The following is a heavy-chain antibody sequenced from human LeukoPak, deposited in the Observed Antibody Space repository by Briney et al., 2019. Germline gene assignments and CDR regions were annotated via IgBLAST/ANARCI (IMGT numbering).Heavy chain of an antibody. J-gene: IGHJ4*02. CDR1: GYTFTSYG. V-gene: IGHV1-18*01. Sequence: ASVKVSCKASGYTFTSYGISWVRQAPGQGLEWMGWISAYNGNTNYAQKLQGRVTMTTDTSTSTAYMELRSLRSDDAAVYYCARTPINFCGSGSYWNTWGQGTLVTVSS. CDR2: ISAYNGNT. D-gene: IGHD3-10*01. CDR3: ARTPINFCGSGSYWNT.